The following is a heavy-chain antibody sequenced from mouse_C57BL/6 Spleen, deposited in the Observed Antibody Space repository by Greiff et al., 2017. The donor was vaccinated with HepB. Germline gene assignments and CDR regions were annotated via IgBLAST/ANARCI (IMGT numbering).Heavy chain of an antibody. CDR1: GYTFTSYW. CDR3: AREWNYYGSSYDYAMDY. V-gene: IGHV1-55*01. J-gene: IGHJ4*01. D-gene: IGHD1-1*01. CDR2: IYPGSGST. Sequence: QVQLQQPGAELVKPGASVKMSCKASGYTFTSYWITWVKQRPGQGLEWIGVIYPGSGSTNYNEKFKSKATLTVDTSSSTAYMQLSSLTSEDSAVYYCAREWNYYGSSYDYAMDYWGQGTSVTVSS.